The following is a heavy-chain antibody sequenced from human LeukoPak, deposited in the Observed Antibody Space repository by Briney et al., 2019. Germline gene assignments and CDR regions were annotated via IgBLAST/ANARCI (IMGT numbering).Heavy chain of an antibody. V-gene: IGHV3-21*01. CDR2: ISSSTSYI. J-gene: IGHJ4*02. D-gene: IGHD4-17*01. CDR1: GFTFSSSS. CDR3: ARAGGSTVSHSDY. Sequence: GGSLRLSCAASGFTFSSSSISWVRQAPGKGLEWVSSISSSTSYIYYADSVKGRFTISKDNAKNSLYLQMNSLRAEDTAVYYCARAGGSTVSHSDYWGQGTLVTVSS.